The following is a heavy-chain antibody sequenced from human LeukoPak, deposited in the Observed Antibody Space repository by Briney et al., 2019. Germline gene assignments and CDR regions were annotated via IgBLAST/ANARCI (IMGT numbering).Heavy chain of an antibody. V-gene: IGHV1-2*02. D-gene: IGHD1-1*01. J-gene: IGHJ4*02. CDR1: GYTFTGYY. CDR2: INPTSGGT. CDR3: ARAQLGLPFDY. Sequence: ASVKVSCKASGYTFTGYYMHWVRQAPGQGLEWVGWINPTSGGTNYAQKFQGRVTMTRDTSISTAYMELSRLRSDDTAVYYCARAQLGLPFDYWGQGTLVTVSS.